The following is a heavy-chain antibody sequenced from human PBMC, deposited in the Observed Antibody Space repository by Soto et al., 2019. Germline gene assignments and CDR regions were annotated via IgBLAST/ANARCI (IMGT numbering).Heavy chain of an antibody. CDR3: ARGFGTSLYFFDY. CDR1: AYTFTTDY. CDR2: INPSAART. D-gene: IGHD2-2*01. V-gene: IGHV1-46*03. Sequence: ASVKVSCKASAYTFTTDYIHWVRQAPGQGLEWMATINPSAARTGYAQRFQGRVTMTTDTSTSTVYMEVSSLTSADTAVYYCARGFGTSLYFFDYWRHGTPVTVSS. J-gene: IGHJ4*01.